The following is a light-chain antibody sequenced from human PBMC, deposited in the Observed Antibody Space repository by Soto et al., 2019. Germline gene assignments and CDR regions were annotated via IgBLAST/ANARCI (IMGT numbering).Light chain of an antibody. CDR3: QQYGYSPIT. V-gene: IGKV3-20*01. Sequence: DILMTQSPATLSVSPWEGATLSCRASQCIGDTLAWYQHKAGQAPRLLIYGASSRATGIADRFSGSGSGTDFTLTISRLEPEDFALYYCQQYGYSPITFGQGTRLEIK. CDR2: GAS. CDR1: QCIGDT. J-gene: IGKJ5*01.